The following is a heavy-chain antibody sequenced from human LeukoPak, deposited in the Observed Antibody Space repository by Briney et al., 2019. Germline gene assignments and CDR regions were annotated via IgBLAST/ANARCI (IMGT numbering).Heavy chain of an antibody. CDR3: ARVAYGSGSYYPYFDY. CDR1: GFTFSSYA. Sequence: GRPLRLSCAASGFTFSSYAMHWVRQAPGKGLEWVAVISYGGSNKYYADSVKGRFTISRDNSKNTLYLQMNSLRAEDTAVYYCARVAYGSGSYYPYFDYWGQGTLVTVSS. V-gene: IGHV3-30-3*01. CDR2: ISYGGSNK. J-gene: IGHJ4*02. D-gene: IGHD3-10*01.